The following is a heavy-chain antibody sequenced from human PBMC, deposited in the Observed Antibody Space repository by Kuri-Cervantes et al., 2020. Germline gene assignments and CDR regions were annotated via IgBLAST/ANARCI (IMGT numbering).Heavy chain of an antibody. D-gene: IGHD6-19*01. V-gene: IGHV4-61*02. CDR2: IYTSGST. CDR1: GDSISSGSYY. CDR3: ARVRTRSGWSVAYRSFDI. Sequence: TLRLSCTVSGDSISSGSYYWSWIRQPAGKGLEWIGRIYTSGSTTYNPSLKSRVTISVDTSKNQFSLKLSSVTAADTAVYYCARVRTRSGWSVAYRSFDIWGQGTMVTVSS. J-gene: IGHJ3*02.